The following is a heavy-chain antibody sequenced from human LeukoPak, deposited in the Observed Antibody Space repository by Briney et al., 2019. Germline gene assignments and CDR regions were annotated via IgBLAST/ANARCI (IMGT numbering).Heavy chain of an antibody. Sequence: PSETLSLTCTVSGGSISSSSYYWGWIRQPPGKGLEWIGSIYYSGSTYYNPSLKSRVTISVDTSKNQFSLKLSSVTAADTAVYYCAGTTMQAILAEYNWLDPWGQGTLVTVSS. CDR3: AGTTMQAILAEYNWLDP. CDR1: GGSISSSSYY. J-gene: IGHJ5*02. V-gene: IGHV4-39*01. CDR2: IYYSGST. D-gene: IGHD3-9*01.